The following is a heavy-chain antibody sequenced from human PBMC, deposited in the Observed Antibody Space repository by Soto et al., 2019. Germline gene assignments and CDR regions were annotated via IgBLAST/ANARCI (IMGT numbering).Heavy chain of an antibody. J-gene: IGHJ6*02. CDR2: IYYSGST. CDR3: ARRPIAAGTYYYYYYGMDV. Sequence: QVQLQESGPGLVKPSETLSLTCTVSGGSISSYYWSWIRQPPGKGLEWIGYIYYSGSTNYNPSLKSRVTISVDTSKNQFSLKLSSVTAADTAVYYCARRPIAAGTYYYYYYGMDVWGQGTTVTVSS. CDR1: GGSISSYY. V-gene: IGHV4-59*01. D-gene: IGHD6-25*01.